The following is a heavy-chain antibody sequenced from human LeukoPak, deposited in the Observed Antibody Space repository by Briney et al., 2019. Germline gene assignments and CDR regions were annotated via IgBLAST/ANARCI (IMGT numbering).Heavy chain of an antibody. CDR3: ARTAYYYDSSGYDDAFDI. V-gene: IGHV3-23*01. D-gene: IGHD3-22*01. Sequence: GGSLRLSCAASGFTLSGYAMNWVRQAPGKGLEWVSLIFASGSTTKYADSVKGRFTISRDNSKNTLYLQMNSLRAEDTAVYYCARTAYYYDSSGYDDAFDIWGQGTMVTVSS. CDR1: GFTLSGYA. J-gene: IGHJ3*02. CDR2: IFASGSTT.